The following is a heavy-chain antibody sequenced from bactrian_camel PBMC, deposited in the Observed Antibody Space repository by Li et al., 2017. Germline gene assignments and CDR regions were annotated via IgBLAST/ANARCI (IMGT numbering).Heavy chain of an antibody. CDR1: GFSFSNYA. CDR3: STSRTTY. J-gene: IGHJ4*01. V-gene: IGHV3S31*01. Sequence: VQLVESGGGLVQPGGSLRLSSKVSGFSFSNYAMTWVRQAPGKGLEWVSSISMNGRSTFYADFVKGRFAISRDNSKDRLYLQMNNLKSEDTALYYCSTSRTTYWGQGTQVTVS. CDR2: ISMNGRST.